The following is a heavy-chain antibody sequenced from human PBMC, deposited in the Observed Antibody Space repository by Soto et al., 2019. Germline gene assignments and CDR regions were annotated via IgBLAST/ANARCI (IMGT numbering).Heavy chain of an antibody. J-gene: IGHJ4*02. CDR3: AKDQGEDYSNYLDNYFDY. V-gene: IGHV3-23*01. CDR2: ISGSGGST. CDR1: GFTFSSYA. D-gene: IGHD4-4*01. Sequence: GGSLRLSCAASGFTFSSYAMSWVRQAPGKGLEWVSAISGSGGSTYYADSVKGRFTISRDNSKNTLYLQMNSLRAEDTAVYYCAKDQGEDYSNYLDNYFDYWGQGTLVTVYS.